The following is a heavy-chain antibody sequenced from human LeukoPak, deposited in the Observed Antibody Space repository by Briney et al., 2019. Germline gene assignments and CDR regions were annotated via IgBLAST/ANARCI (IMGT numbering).Heavy chain of an antibody. D-gene: IGHD3-3*01. Sequence: PGGSLRLSCAASGFTFSSYGMHWVRQASGKGLEWVAFIRYDGSNKYYADSVKGRFTISRDNSKNTLYLQMNSLRAEDTAVYYCAKFYDFWSGYYTDDAFDIWGQGTMVTVSS. CDR1: GFTFSSYG. CDR3: AKFYDFWSGYYTDDAFDI. V-gene: IGHV3-30*02. CDR2: IRYDGSNK. J-gene: IGHJ3*02.